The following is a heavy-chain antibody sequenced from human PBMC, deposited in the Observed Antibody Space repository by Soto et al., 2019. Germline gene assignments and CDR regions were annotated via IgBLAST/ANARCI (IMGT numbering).Heavy chain of an antibody. CDR1: GGTFSSYA. CDR2: IIPIFGTT. Sequence: QVQLVQSGTEVKKPGSSVKVSCKASGGTFSSYAISWVRQAPGQGLEWMGGIIPIFGTTNYAQRFQGRVSNTADESTITTYMEKSSLRSDDTAVYYCAGSYKYGSGTFDAFDIWGQGTLVTVSS. V-gene: IGHV1-69*01. CDR3: AGSYKYGSGTFDAFDI. J-gene: IGHJ3*02. D-gene: IGHD3-10*01.